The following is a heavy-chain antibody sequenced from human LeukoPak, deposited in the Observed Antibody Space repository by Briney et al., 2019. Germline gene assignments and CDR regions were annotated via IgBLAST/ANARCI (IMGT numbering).Heavy chain of an antibody. CDR2: IKSKTDGGTT. CDR3: TTSLTSGAYIDY. V-gene: IGHV3-15*01. CDR1: GLTFTNAW. Sequence: GGSLRLSCAASGLTFTNAWMTWVRQAPGKGLEWVGRIKSKTDGGTTDYAAPVKGRFTISRDDSKNALYLQMNSLKIEDTAVYYCTTSLTSGAYIDYWGQGTLVTVSS. J-gene: IGHJ4*02. D-gene: IGHD2-15*01.